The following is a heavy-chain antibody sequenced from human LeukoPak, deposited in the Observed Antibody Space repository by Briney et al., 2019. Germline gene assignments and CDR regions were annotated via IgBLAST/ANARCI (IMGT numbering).Heavy chain of an antibody. D-gene: IGHD2-2*01. CDR1: GFTFSSYG. CDR3: AKVGCSSTSCPNTFDY. V-gene: IGHV3-30*02. Sequence: GGSLRLSCAASGFTFSSYGMHWVRQAPGKGLEWVAFIRYDGSNKYYADSVKGRFTISRDNSKNTLYLQMNSLRAEDTALYYCAKVGCSSTSCPNTFDYWGQGTLVTVSS. J-gene: IGHJ4*02. CDR2: IRYDGSNK.